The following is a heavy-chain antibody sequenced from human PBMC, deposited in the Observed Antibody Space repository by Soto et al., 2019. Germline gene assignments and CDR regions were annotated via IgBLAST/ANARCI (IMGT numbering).Heavy chain of an antibody. V-gene: IGHV3-15*01. CDR3: TTGLGQQLVVFDY. CDR2: IKSKADGETT. J-gene: IGHJ4*02. CDR1: GFTFNNAW. D-gene: IGHD6-13*01. Sequence: EVQLAESGGGLVKPGGSLRLSCAASGFTFNNAWLSWVRQAPGKGLEWVGRIKSKADGETTDYAAPVKGRFTISRDDSKNMLYLQMDSLKTEVTALYYCTTGLGQQLVVFDYWGQGTLITVSS.